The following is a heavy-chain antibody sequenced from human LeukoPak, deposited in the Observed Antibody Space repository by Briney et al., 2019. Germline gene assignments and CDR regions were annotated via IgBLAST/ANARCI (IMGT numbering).Heavy chain of an antibody. D-gene: IGHD3-10*01. CDR2: IYWDDDK. CDR1: GFSLSTSGVA. Sequence: SGPTLVNPTQTLTLTCTFSGFSLSTSGVAVGWIRQPPGKALEWLALIYWDDDKRYSPSLKSRLTITKDTSKNQVVLTMTNMDPVDTATYYCAHRPTGSSVVPGGGWFDPWGQGTLVTVSS. CDR3: AHRPTGSSVVPGGGWFDP. V-gene: IGHV2-5*02. J-gene: IGHJ5*02.